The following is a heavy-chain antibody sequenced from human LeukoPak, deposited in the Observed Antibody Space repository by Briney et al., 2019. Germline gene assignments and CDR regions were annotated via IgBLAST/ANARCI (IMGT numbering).Heavy chain of an antibody. CDR1: GFTFGDHY. J-gene: IGHJ4*02. D-gene: IGHD4-23*01. CDR3: ARDPYGGKGGY. CDR2: TRNKANSYTT. Sequence: PGGSLRLSCAASGFTFGDHYMDWVRQAPGKGLEWVGRTRNKANSYTTEYAASVKGRFTISRDDSKNSLYLQMNSLKTEDTAVYYCARDPYGGKGGYWGQGTLVTVSS. V-gene: IGHV3-72*01.